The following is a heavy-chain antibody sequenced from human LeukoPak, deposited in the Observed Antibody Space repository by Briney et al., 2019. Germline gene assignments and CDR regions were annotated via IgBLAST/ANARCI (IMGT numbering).Heavy chain of an antibody. CDR2: FYYSGST. CDR3: ARGQGGNYYLNYFDY. CDR1: GGSFSTYY. V-gene: IGHV4-59*01. J-gene: IGHJ4*02. Sequence: PSETLSLTCTVTGGSFSTYYLSWIRQTPGKGLEWIGHFYYSGSTTYNPSLKSRVTIPVDTSRDQFSLKLTLVSAADAAVYYCARGQGGNYYLNYFDYWGQGALVTVSS. D-gene: IGHD1-26*01.